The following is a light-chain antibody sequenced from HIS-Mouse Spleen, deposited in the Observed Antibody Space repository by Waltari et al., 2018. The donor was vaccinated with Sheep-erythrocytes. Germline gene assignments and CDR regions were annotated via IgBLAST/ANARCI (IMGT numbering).Light chain of an antibody. V-gene: IGKV3-20*01. CDR2: GAS. Sequence: EIVLTQSPGTLSLSPGERATLSCRASQRVSSSYLAWYQQKPGQAPRLLIYGASSRATGIPDRFSGSGSGTDFTLTISRLEPEDFAVYYCQQYGSSPWTFVQGTKVEIK. CDR1: QRVSSSY. CDR3: QQYGSSPWT. J-gene: IGKJ1*01.